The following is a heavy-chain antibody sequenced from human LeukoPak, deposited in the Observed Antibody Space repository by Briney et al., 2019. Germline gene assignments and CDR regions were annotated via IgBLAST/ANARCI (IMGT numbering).Heavy chain of an antibody. D-gene: IGHD1-1*01. CDR1: GFTFSSYV. CDR3: ARGGKTGTTSLDY. V-gene: IGHV3-64*04. J-gene: IGHJ4*02. CDR2: ISSKGGST. Sequence: PGGSLRLSCSASGFTFSSYVMYWVRQAPGKGLEYVSGISSKGGSTYYADSVKGRFTISRDNTKNSLYLQMNSLRDEDTAVYYCARGGKTGTTSLDYWGQGTLVTVSS.